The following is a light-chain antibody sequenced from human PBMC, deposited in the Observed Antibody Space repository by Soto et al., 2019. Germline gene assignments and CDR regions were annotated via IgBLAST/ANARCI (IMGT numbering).Light chain of an antibody. CDR3: QQYNSYPLT. V-gene: IGKV1-5*03. CDR2: KAS. Sequence: DVQMTQSPSSLSASVGDRVTITCRASQSISSWLAWYQQKPGKAPKLLIYKASSLESGVPSRFSGSGFGTEFTLTISSLQPDDFATYYCQQYNSYPLTFGGGTKVDI. J-gene: IGKJ4*01. CDR1: QSISSW.